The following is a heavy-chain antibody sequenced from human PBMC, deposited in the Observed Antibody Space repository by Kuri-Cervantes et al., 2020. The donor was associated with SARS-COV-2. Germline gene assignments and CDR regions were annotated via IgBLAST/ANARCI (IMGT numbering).Heavy chain of an antibody. CDR1: GFTFSSYW. CDR2: IKQDGSEK. J-gene: IGHJ4*02. D-gene: IGHD1-26*01. CDR3: ARDVGTTSRFDY. Sequence: GVLKISCAASGFTFSSYWMSWVRQAPGKGLEWVANIKQDGSEKYYVDSVKGRFTISRDNAKNSLYLQMNSLRAEDTAVYYCARDVGTTSRFDYWGQGALVTVSS. V-gene: IGHV3-7*05.